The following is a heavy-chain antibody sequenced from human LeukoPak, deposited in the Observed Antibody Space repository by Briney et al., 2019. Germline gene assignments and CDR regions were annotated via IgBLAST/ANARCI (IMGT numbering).Heavy chain of an antibody. CDR3: ARSKIGYDFWSGYYGGRIDY. CDR2: IIPIFGTA. D-gene: IGHD3-3*01. CDR1: GGTFSSYA. J-gene: IGHJ4*02. V-gene: IGHV1-69*13. Sequence: SVKVSCKVSGGTFSSYAISWVRQAPGQGLEWMGGIIPIFGTANYAQKFQGRVTITADESTSTAYMELSSLRSEDTAVYYCARSKIGYDFWSGYYGGRIDYWGQGTLVTVSS.